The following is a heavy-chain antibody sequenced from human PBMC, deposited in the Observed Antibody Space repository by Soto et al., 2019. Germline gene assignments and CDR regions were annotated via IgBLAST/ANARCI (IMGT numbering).Heavy chain of an antibody. CDR3: ARGQPTKNYYYYGMDV. CDR1: GFTFSSYD. J-gene: IGHJ6*02. Sequence: GGSLRLSCAASGFTFSSYDMHWVRQATGKGLEWVSAIGTAGDTYYPGSVKGRFTISRENAKNSLYLQMNSLRAGDTAVYYCARGQPTKNYYYYGMDVWGQGTTVPVSS. V-gene: IGHV3-13*04. CDR2: IGTAGDT.